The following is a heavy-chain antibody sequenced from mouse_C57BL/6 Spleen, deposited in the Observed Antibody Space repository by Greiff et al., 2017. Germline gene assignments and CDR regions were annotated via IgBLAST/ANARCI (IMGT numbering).Heavy chain of an antibody. CDR3: ARDRADGYYPFAMDY. V-gene: IGHV3-6*01. CDR2: ISYDGSN. D-gene: IGHD2-3*01. CDR1: GYSITSGYY. Sequence: EVQLQESGPGLVKPSQSLSLTCSVTGYSITSGYYWNWIRQFPGNKLEWMGYISYDGSNNSNPSLKNRISITRDTSKNQFFLKLNSVTTEDTATYYCARDRADGYYPFAMDYWGQGTSVTVSS. J-gene: IGHJ4*01.